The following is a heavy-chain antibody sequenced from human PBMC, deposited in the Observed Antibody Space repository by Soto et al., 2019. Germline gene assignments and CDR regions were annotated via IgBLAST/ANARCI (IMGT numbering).Heavy chain of an antibody. CDR2: ISYDGSNE. V-gene: IGHV3-30*18. J-gene: IGHJ6*02. D-gene: IGHD3-10*01. Sequence: QVQLVESGGGVVQPGRSLRLSCAASGFTFSSYGMHWVRQAPGKGLEWVAVISYDGSNEYYADSVKGRFTISRDNSKNTLYLQMNSLRAEDTAVYYCAKRMWYGEEDVWGQGTTVTVSS. CDR3: AKRMWYGEEDV. CDR1: GFTFSSYG.